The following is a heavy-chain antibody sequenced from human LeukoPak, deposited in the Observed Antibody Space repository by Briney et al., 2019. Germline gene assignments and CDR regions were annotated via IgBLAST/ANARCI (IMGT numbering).Heavy chain of an antibody. D-gene: IGHD5-12*01. Sequence: PSETLSLTCTVSGGSISSGGYYWSWIRQHPGKGLEWIGYIYYSGSTYYNPSLKSRVTISADTSKNQFSLKLSSVTAADAAVYYCAREHIGRYYYYMDVWGKGTTVTVSS. CDR2: IYYSGST. CDR1: GGSISSGGYY. CDR3: AREHIGRYYYYMDV. J-gene: IGHJ6*03. V-gene: IGHV4-31*03.